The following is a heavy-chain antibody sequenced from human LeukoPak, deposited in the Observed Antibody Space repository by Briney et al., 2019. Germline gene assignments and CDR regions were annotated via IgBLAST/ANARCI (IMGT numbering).Heavy chain of an antibody. Sequence: SETLSLTCTVSGGSIRSGGYYWSWIRQNPGKGLEWIGYIYYSGNTYYNPSLKSRVTISVDTSKNQFSLKLSSVTAPDTAVYYCATSRTGSDPWGQGTLVTVSS. CDR2: IYYSGNT. V-gene: IGHV4-31*03. CDR1: GGSIRSGGYY. CDR3: ATSRTGSDP. J-gene: IGHJ5*02.